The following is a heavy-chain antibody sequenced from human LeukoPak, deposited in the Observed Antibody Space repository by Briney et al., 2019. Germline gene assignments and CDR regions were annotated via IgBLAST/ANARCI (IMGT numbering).Heavy chain of an antibody. D-gene: IGHD5-24*01. Sequence: PGGSLRLSCAASGFTFISYSMNWVRQAPGKGLEWVSYISSSGTTIYYADSVKGRFTISRDNAKNSLYLQMNSLRAEDTAVYYCARDQDGYNPFDYWGQGTLVTVSS. CDR3: ARDQDGYNPFDY. CDR1: GFTFISYS. CDR2: ISSSGTTI. V-gene: IGHV3-48*01. J-gene: IGHJ4*02.